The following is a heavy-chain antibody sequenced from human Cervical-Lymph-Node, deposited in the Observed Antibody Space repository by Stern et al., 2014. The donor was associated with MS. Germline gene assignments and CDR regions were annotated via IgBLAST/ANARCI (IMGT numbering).Heavy chain of an antibody. Sequence: QVQLVESGGGLDKPGGSLSLSCAGSGFTFSDYYMSWVRQAPGQGLEWVSYISNSEKTIDYADSVKGRFTISRDNAKKSLYLQMTSLRAEDTGVYYCARDRSWYKGNDPLDDWGQGTLVTVSS. D-gene: IGHD3-10*01. CDR3: ARDRSWYKGNDPLDD. CDR2: ISNSEKTI. J-gene: IGHJ4*02. V-gene: IGHV3-11*01. CDR1: GFTFSDYY.